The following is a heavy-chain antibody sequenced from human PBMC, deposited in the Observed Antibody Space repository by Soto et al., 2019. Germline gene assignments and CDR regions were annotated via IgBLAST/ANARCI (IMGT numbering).Heavy chain of an antibody. J-gene: IGHJ3*02. V-gene: IGHV3-13*01. D-gene: IGHD2-21*02. Sequence: GGSLRLSCAASGFTFSSYDMHWVRQATGKGLERVSAIGTAGDTYYPGSVKGRFTISRENAKNSLYLQMNSLRAGDTAVYYCARDSLVTGAFDIWGQGTMVTVSS. CDR2: IGTAGDT. CDR1: GFTFSSYD. CDR3: ARDSLVTGAFDI.